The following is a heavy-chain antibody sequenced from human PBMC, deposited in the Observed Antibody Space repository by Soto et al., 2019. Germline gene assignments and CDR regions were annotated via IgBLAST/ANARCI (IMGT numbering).Heavy chain of an antibody. V-gene: IGHV1-18*01. CDR2: IGAYNGNT. CDR1: GYTFTSYG. Sequence: ASVKVSCKASGYTFTSYGISWVRQAPGQGLEWMGWIGAYNGNTNYAQKLQGRVTMTTDTSTSTAYMELRSLRSDDTAVYYCARDMGLLWFGARPNWPIDYWGQGTLVTVSS. J-gene: IGHJ4*02. CDR3: ARDMGLLWFGARPNWPIDY. D-gene: IGHD3-10*01.